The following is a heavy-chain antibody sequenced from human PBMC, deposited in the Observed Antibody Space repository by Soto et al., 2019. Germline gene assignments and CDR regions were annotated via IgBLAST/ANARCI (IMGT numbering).Heavy chain of an antibody. D-gene: IGHD6-25*01. CDR1: GYSFTSYG. J-gene: IGHJ4*02. Sequence: QVQLVQSGPEVKKPGASVKVSCKASGYSFTSYGVSWVRQAPGQGLEWMGWISANSGNTDYAQKFRGRVTMTTETLTRTAYIDLRSQSSDDTAVYYCVSDPQRNAYWGQGTRVNVSS. CDR3: VSDPQRNAY. V-gene: IGHV1-18*04. CDR2: ISANSGNT.